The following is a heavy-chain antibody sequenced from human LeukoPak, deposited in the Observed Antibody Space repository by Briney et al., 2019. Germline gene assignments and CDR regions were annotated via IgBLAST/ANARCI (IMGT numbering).Heavy chain of an antibody. J-gene: IGHJ6*03. CDR1: GASISATNYY. V-gene: IGHV4-39*07. CDR2: IYYSGNS. Sequence: PSETLSLTCTVSGASISATNYYWGWIRQPPGKGLEWIGYIYYSGNSYYNPSIKSRVTISVDTSKNQFSLKLSSVTAADTAVYYCARDDPYYMDVWGKGTTVTVSS. CDR3: ARDDPYYMDV.